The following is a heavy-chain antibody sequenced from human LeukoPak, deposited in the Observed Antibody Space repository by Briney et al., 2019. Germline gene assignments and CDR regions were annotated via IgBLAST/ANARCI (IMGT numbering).Heavy chain of an antibody. CDR1: GYTFTKSV. V-gene: IGHV1-18*01. Sequence: GASVKVSCMASGYTFTKSVIDWVPQAPGQGLEWMGWIGTYNGNIHYAQKLQGRVTMTTDTSTSTAYMELRSLRSDDTAVYYCARDRWIVGATTFDYWGQGTLVTVSS. J-gene: IGHJ4*02. D-gene: IGHD1-26*01. CDR3: ARDRWIVGATTFDY. CDR2: IGTYNGNI.